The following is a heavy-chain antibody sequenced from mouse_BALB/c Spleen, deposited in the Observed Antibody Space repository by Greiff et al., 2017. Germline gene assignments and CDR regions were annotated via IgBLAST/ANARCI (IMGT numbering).Heavy chain of an antibody. V-gene: IGHV5-17*02. Sequence: EVMLVESGGGLVQPGGSRKLSCAASGFTFSSFGMHWVRQAPEKGLEWVAYISSGSSTIYYADTVKGRFTISRDNPKNTLFLQMTSLRSEDTAMYYCARGYYGYPFDYWGQGTTLTVSS. CDR1: GFTFSSFG. CDR3: ARGYYGYPFDY. CDR2: ISSGSSTI. D-gene: IGHD1-2*01. J-gene: IGHJ2*01.